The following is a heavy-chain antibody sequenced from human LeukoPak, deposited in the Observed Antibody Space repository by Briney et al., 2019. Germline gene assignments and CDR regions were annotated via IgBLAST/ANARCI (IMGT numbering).Heavy chain of an antibody. D-gene: IGHD2-2*02. CDR1: GFTLTTYW. V-gene: IGHV3-74*01. Sequence: GGSQRLSCAASGFTLTTYWMHWVRQAPGKGLVWVSRINTDGSITDSADSVKGRFTVSRDNAMNTLYLQMTSLRAEDTALYYCARSRGAYCSSTSCYTGAFDIWGQGAMVTVSS. CDR3: ARSRGAYCSSTSCYTGAFDI. CDR2: INTDGSIT. J-gene: IGHJ3*02.